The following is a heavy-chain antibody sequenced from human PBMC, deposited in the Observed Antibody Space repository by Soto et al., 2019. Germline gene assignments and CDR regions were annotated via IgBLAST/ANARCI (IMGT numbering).Heavy chain of an antibody. CDR1: GGTFSSYT. D-gene: IGHD1-1*01. CDR3: ARGNHRWVQLWYFDL. V-gene: IGHV1-69*12. J-gene: IGHJ2*01. CDR2: IIPIFGTA. Sequence: QVQLVQSGAEVKKPGSSVTVSCKASGGTFSSYTISWVRQAPGQGLEWMGGIIPIFGTANYAQKFQGRVTLPADESPGTAYMELSSLRSEATAVYYCARGNHRWVQLWYFDLWGRGTLVTVSS.